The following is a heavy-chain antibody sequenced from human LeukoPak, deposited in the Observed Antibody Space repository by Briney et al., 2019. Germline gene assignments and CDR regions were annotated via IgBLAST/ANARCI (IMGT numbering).Heavy chain of an antibody. CDR2: IYYSGST. V-gene: IGHV4-59*08. D-gene: IGHD6-13*01. CDR1: GGSISSYY. CDR3: ARHAARVFSGPYYFDY. Sequence: PSETLSLTCTVSGGSISSYYWSWIRQPPGKGLEWIGYIYYSGSTNYNPSLKSRVTISVDTSKNQFSLKLSSVTAADTAGYYCARHAARVFSGPYYFDYWGQGTLVTVSS. J-gene: IGHJ4*02.